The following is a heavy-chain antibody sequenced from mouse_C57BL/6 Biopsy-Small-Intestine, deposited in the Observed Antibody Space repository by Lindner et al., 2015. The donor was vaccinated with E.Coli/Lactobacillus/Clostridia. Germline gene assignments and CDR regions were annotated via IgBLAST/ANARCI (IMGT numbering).Heavy chain of an antibody. CDR3: AREFITTVGYYFDY. CDR2: IYPRSGNT. V-gene: IGHV1-81*01. J-gene: IGHJ2*01. D-gene: IGHD1-1*01. Sequence: VQLQESGAELARPGASVKLSCKASGYTFTSYGISWVKQRTGQGLEWIGEIYPRSGNTYYNEKFKGKATLTADKSSSTAYMELSSLTSEDTAVYYCAREFITTVGYYFDYWGQGTTLTVSS. CDR1: GYTFTSYG.